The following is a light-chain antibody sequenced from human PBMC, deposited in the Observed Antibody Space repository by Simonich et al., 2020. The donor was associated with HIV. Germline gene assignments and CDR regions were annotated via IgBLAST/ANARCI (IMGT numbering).Light chain of an antibody. CDR1: QSVSSSY. Sequence: EIVLTQSPGTLSLSTGERATLSCRASQSVSSSYLAWYQQKPGQAPRLLIYDASNRATGIPARFSGSGSGTDFTLTISSLEPEDFAVYFCQQRSNWPTFTFGPGTKVDIK. CDR2: DAS. V-gene: IGKV3-11*01. CDR3: QQRSNWPTFT. J-gene: IGKJ3*01.